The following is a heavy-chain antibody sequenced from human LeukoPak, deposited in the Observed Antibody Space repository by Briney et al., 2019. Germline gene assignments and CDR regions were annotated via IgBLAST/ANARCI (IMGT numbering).Heavy chain of an antibody. CDR1: GGSISSYY. CDR2: IYYSGST. D-gene: IGHD3-3*01. V-gene: IGHV4-59*01. CDR3: AREGYDFWSGYYRYYYYYMDV. J-gene: IGHJ6*03. Sequence: PSETLSLTCTVSGGSISSYYWSWIRQPPGKGLEWIGYIYYSGSTNYNPSLKSRVTMSVDTSKNQFSLKLSSVTAADTAVYYCAREGYDFWSGYYRYYYYYMDVWGKGTTVTVSS.